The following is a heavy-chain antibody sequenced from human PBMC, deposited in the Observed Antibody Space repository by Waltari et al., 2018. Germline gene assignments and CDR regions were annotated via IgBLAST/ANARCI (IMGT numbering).Heavy chain of an antibody. CDR2: IYYSGSA. J-gene: IGHJ3*02. CDR1: GGSISSSSYY. V-gene: IGHV4-39*07. CDR3: AYSSSWYIGAFDI. D-gene: IGHD6-13*01. Sequence: QLQLQESGPGLVKPSETLSLTCTVSGGSISSSSYYWCWIRQPPGKGLEWIGSIYYSGSAYYTPSRKSRVTISVDTSKNQFSLKLSSVTAADTAVYYCAYSSSWYIGAFDIWGQGTMVTVSS.